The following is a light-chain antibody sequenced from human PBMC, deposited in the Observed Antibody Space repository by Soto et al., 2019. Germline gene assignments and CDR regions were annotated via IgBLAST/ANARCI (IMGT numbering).Light chain of an antibody. V-gene: IGLV2-23*01. Sequence: QSALTQPASVSGARRQSITISCTGVSSDVWSYTLVSWYQHHPGKAPKVIIYEGSKRPSGISNRFSASNSGNTASLTISGLQAEDEADYYCCSYVGSSTYVFGSGTKVTVL. J-gene: IGLJ1*01. CDR2: EGS. CDR3: CSYVGSSTYV. CDR1: SSDVWSYTL.